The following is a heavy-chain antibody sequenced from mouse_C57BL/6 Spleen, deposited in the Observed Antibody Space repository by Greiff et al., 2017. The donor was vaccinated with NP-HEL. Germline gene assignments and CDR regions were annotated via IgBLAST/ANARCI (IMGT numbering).Heavy chain of an antibody. V-gene: IGHV3-6*01. Sequence: EVQLVESGPGLVKPSQSLSLTCSVTGYSITSGYYWNWIRQFPGNKLEWMGYISYDGSNNYNPSLKNRISITRDTSKNQFFLKLNSVTTEDTATYYCAREITTVDFDVWGTGTTVTVSS. J-gene: IGHJ1*03. D-gene: IGHD1-1*01. CDR2: ISYDGSN. CDR1: GYSITSGYY. CDR3: AREITTVDFDV.